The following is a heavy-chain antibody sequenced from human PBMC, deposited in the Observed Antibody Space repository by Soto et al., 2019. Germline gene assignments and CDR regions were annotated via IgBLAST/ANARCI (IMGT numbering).Heavy chain of an antibody. Sequence: EVQLLESGGGLVQPGGSLRLSCTASGFTFSTYGMSWVRQAPGKGLEWVSSLSGDGTTTYYIDSVKGRFTISRDNSRNTLSLQINSMRTEYTAVYYCAKDISFDTSAYNYWGQGILVTVSS. V-gene: IGHV3-23*01. J-gene: IGHJ4*02. D-gene: IGHD3-22*01. CDR2: LSGDGTTT. CDR1: GFTFSTYG. CDR3: AKDISFDTSAYNY.